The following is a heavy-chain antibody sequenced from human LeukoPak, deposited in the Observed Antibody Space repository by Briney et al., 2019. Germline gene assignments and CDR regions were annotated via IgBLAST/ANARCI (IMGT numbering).Heavy chain of an antibody. CDR1: GYTFTSYA. Sequence: ASVKVSCKPSGYTFTSYAMHWVRQAPGQRLEWMGWINAGNGNTKYSQKFQGRVTITRDTSASTAYMELSSLRSEDTAVYYCARDPSRGDYGDYWGQGTLVTVSS. V-gene: IGHV1-3*01. D-gene: IGHD4-17*01. J-gene: IGHJ4*02. CDR3: ARDPSRGDYGDY. CDR2: INAGNGNT.